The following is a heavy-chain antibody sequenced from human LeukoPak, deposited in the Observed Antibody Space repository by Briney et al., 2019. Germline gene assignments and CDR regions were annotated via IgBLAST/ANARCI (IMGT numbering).Heavy chain of an antibody. D-gene: IGHD6-13*01. V-gene: IGHV1-18*01. CDR1: GYTFASHP. Sequence: ASVKVSCKTSGYTFASHPINWARQAPGQGLEWMGWISAYNGNTNYAQKLQGRVTITADESTSTAYMELSSLRSEDTAVYYCARRIAAAGTGYFDYWGQGTLVTVSS. CDR3: ARRIAAAGTGYFDY. CDR2: ISAYNGNT. J-gene: IGHJ4*02.